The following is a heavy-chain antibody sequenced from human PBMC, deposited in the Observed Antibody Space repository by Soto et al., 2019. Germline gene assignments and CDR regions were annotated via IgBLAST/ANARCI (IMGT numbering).Heavy chain of an antibody. D-gene: IGHD2-15*01. J-gene: IGHJ5*02. V-gene: IGHV4-59*01. CDR3: ARDLKQYCSDGKCNWFDP. Sequence: SETLSLTCTVSGASITTYYWSWIRQPPGKGLEWIGYISYSGSTDYNPSLKSRVTISFDASKNQISLQVRSATAADAAVYYCARDLKQYCSDGKCNWFDPWGQGTLVT. CDR2: ISYSGST. CDR1: GASITTYY.